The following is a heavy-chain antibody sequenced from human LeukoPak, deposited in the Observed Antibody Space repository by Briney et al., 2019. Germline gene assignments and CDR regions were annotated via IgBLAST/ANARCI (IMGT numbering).Heavy chain of an antibody. CDR2: FKSKTDGGTT. Sequence: GGSLRLSCAASGFTFSNAWMSWVRQAPGKGLEWVGRFKSKTDGGTTDYAAPVKGRFTISRDDSKNTLYLQMNSLKTEDTAVYYCTTRLGIAVAGFDYWGQGTLVTVSS. J-gene: IGHJ4*02. D-gene: IGHD6-19*01. V-gene: IGHV3-15*01. CDR3: TTRLGIAVAGFDY. CDR1: GFTFSNAW.